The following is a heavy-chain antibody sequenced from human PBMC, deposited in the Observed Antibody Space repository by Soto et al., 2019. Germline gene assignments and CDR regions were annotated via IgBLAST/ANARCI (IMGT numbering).Heavy chain of an antibody. Sequence: QLQLQESGPGLVKPSETLSLTCTVSGGSISSSSYYWGWIRQPPGKGLEWIGSIYYSGSTYYNPSLKSRVTISVDTSKNQFSLKLSSVTAADTAVYYCARQMEQLVAGGELDYWGQGTLVTVSS. CDR3: ARQMEQLVAGGELDY. CDR1: GGSISSSSYY. CDR2: IYYSGST. V-gene: IGHV4-39*01. J-gene: IGHJ4*02. D-gene: IGHD6-6*01.